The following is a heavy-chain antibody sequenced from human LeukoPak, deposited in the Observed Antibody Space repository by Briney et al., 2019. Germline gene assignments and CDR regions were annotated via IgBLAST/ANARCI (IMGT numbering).Heavy chain of an antibody. V-gene: IGHV3-30-3*01. D-gene: IGHD3-22*01. CDR1: GFTFINYA. J-gene: IGHJ4*02. CDR3: ARGSPGYYDSSGS. Sequence: GGSLGLSCTASGFTFINYAMHWVRQAPGKGLEWVAVISYDGNNKYYADSVKGRFTISRDNAKNSLYLQMNSLRAEDTAVYYCARGSPGYYDSSGSGGQGTLVTVSS. CDR2: ISYDGNNK.